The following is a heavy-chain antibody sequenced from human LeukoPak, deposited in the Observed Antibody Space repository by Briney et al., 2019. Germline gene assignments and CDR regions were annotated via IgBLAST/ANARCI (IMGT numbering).Heavy chain of an antibody. J-gene: IGHJ5*02. Sequence: SETLSLTCTVSGGSISSYYWSWIRQPAGKGLEWIGRIYTSGSTNYNPSLKSRVTMSVDTSKNQFSLKLSSVTAADTAVYYCARAKGYCSSTSCQPRFDPWGQGTLVTVSS. V-gene: IGHV4-4*07. D-gene: IGHD2-2*01. CDR1: GGSISSYY. CDR3: ARAKGYCSSTSCQPRFDP. CDR2: IYTSGST.